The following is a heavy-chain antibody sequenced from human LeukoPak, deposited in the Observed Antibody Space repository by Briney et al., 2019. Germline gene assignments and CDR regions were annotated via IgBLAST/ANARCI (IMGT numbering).Heavy chain of an antibody. D-gene: IGHD2-15*01. J-gene: IGHJ3*02. V-gene: IGHV4-59*08. CDR1: GGSISTYY. CDR2: IYYSGSS. CDR3: ARMVIRAHCSGGNCYEHAFDI. Sequence: SETLSLTCSVSGGSISTYYWSWIRQPPGKGLEWLGYIYYSGSSNYNPSLKSRVTISVDTSKNQFSLKLRSVTAADTAVYYCARMVIRAHCSGGNCYEHAFDIWGQGTMVTVSS.